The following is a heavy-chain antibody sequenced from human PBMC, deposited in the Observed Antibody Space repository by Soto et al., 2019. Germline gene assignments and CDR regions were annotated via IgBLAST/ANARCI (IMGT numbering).Heavy chain of an antibody. CDR2: ISAYNGNT. V-gene: IGHV1-18*01. J-gene: IGHJ5*02. CDR1: GYTFTSYG. CDR3: ARVPGYSSSWYRWFDP. Sequence: EASVKVSCKASGYTFTSYGISWVRQAPGQGLEWMGWISAYNGNTNYAQKLQGRVTMTTDTSTSTAYMELRSLRSDDTAVYYCARVPGYSSSWYRWFDPWGQGTLVTVSS. D-gene: IGHD6-13*01.